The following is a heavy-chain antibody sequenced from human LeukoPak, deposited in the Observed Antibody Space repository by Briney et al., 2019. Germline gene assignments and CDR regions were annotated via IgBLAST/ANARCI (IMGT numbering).Heavy chain of an antibody. V-gene: IGHV4-4*07. CDR2: IYTSGST. D-gene: IGHD2-2*02. J-gene: IGHJ5*02. CDR1: GGSLTNYY. CDR3: ARLGGNGYCSSTSCYTNWFDP. Sequence: SETLSLTCTVSGGSLTNYYWSWIRQPAGKGLEWIGRIYTSGSTNYNPNIKSRVTMSVDTSKDQFSLKLSSVTAADTAVYYCARLGGNGYCSSTSCYTNWFDPWGQGNLVTVSS.